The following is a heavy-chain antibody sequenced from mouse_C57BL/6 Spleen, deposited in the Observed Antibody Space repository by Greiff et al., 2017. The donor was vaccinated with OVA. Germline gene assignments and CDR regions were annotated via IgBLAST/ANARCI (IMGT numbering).Heavy chain of an antibody. J-gene: IGHJ2*01. CDR2: ISSGSSTI. CDR1: GFTFSDYG. Sequence: EVQLVESGGGLVKPGGSLKLSCAASGFTFSDYGMHWVRQAPEKGLEWVAYISSGSSTIYYADTVKGRFTISRDNAKNTLFLQMTSLRSEDTAMYYCATYYYGSSYGGFDYWGQGTTLTVSS. D-gene: IGHD1-1*01. CDR3: ATYYYGSSYGGFDY. V-gene: IGHV5-17*01.